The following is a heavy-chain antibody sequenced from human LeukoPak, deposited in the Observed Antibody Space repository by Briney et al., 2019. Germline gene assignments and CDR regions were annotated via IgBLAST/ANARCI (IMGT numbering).Heavy chain of an antibody. V-gene: IGHV3-30*02. Sequence: GGSLRLSCAASGFTVSSYGMHWVRQAPGKGLEWVAFIRHDGSNKYYADSVKGRFTISRDNSKNTLYLQMNSLRAGDTAVYYCAKGSKLVVITRDHYMAVWGKGTTVTISS. CDR3: AKGSKLVVITRDHYMAV. CDR1: GFTVSSYG. D-gene: IGHD3-22*01. J-gene: IGHJ6*03. CDR2: IRHDGSNK.